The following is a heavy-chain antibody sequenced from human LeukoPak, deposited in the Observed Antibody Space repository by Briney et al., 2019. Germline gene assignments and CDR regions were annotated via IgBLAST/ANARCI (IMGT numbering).Heavy chain of an antibody. J-gene: IGHJ2*01. CDR1: GFTFINYA. CDR3: AKDRAPYGSGGGEDYFDL. D-gene: IGHD3-10*01. CDR2: SSGSGAST. Sequence: GGSLRLSCVGSGFTFINYAMTWVRHSPARGLEYVSSSSGSGASTHYAHSVKGRFTISRDNSRNTLYLEMSSLRVEDSALYYWAKDRAPYGSGGGEDYFDLWGRGTLVTVSS. V-gene: IGHV3-23*01.